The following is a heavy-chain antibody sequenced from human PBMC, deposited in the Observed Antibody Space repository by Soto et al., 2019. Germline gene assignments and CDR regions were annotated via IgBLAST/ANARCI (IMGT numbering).Heavy chain of an antibody. J-gene: IGHJ4*02. Sequence: ASVKVSCKTSEHTFNSNAISWVRQAPGQGLEWMGWISAYNGNTNYAQKFQGRVTLTTDTSTSTAYMELSSLRSDDTAVYYCARPSSYYFDYWGQGTLVTVSS. V-gene: IGHV1-18*01. D-gene: IGHD6-6*01. CDR3: ARPSSYYFDY. CDR1: EHTFNSNA. CDR2: ISAYNGNT.